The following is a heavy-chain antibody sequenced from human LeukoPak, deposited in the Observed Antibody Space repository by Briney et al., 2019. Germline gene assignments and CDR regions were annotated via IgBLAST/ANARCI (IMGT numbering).Heavy chain of an antibody. CDR2: ISSGSSSI. CDR1: GFTFSTYT. Sequence: GGSLRLSCAGSGFTFSTYTMNWVRQAPGKGLEWISSISSGSSSIYYADSVKGRFTISRDNAKNSLFLQMNSLRAEDTAVYYCARGFRSGSYGDCWGQGTLVTVSS. CDR3: ARGFRSGSYGDC. V-gene: IGHV3-21*01. D-gene: IGHD3-10*01. J-gene: IGHJ4*02.